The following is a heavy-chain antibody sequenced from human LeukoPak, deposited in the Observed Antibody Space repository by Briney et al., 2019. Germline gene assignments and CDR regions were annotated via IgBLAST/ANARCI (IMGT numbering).Heavy chain of an antibody. Sequence: PGGSLRLSCAASGFTFSNYAMSWVRQAPGKGLEWVSDISGSGSSTYYADSVKGRFTISRDNSKNTLYLQMNSLSAEDTAVYYCAKGARGTYALDIWGPGTPVTVSS. J-gene: IGHJ3*02. CDR3: AKGARGTYALDI. CDR2: ISGSGSST. D-gene: IGHD3-10*01. V-gene: IGHV3-23*01. CDR1: GFTFSNYA.